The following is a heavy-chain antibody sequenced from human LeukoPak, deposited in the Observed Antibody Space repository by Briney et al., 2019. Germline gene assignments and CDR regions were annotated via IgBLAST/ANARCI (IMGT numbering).Heavy chain of an antibody. CDR2: ISSSSSTI. Sequence: GGSLRLSCAASGFTFDDYGMSWVRQVPGKGLEWVSYISSSSSTIYYADSVKGRFTISRDNAKNSLYLQMNSLRAEDTAVYYCAVLGDTAMAPLLDYWGQGTLVTVSS. CDR3: AVLGDTAMAPLLDY. V-gene: IGHV3-48*01. D-gene: IGHD5-18*01. CDR1: GFTFDDYG. J-gene: IGHJ4*02.